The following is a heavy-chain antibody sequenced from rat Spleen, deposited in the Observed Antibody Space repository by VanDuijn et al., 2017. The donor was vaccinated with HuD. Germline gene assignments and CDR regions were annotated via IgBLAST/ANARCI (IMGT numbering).Heavy chain of an antibody. CDR3: ARSVFDY. Sequence: EVQLVESGGGLVQPGRSLKIACVASGFTFNDYWMSWIRQAPGKGLEWIASITNTGGNIYYPDSVKGRFTNSRDNAKSTLYLQMDSLRSEDTATYYCARSVFDYWGQGVMVTVSS. CDR2: ITNTGGNI. J-gene: IGHJ2*01. V-gene: IGHV5-31*01. CDR1: GFTFNDYW.